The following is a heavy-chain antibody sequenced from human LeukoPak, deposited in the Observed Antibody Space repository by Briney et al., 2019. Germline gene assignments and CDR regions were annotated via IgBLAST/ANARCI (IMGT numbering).Heavy chain of an antibody. V-gene: IGHV3-15*01. D-gene: IGHD3-3*01. Sequence: GGSLRLSCAASGFTFSNARMSWVRQAPGKGLEWVGRIKSKTDGGTTDYAAPVKGRFTISRDDSKNTLYLQMNSLKTEDTAVYYCTTFKYDFWSGYYPEYDAFDIWGQGTMVTVSS. J-gene: IGHJ3*02. CDR3: TTFKYDFWSGYYPEYDAFDI. CDR2: IKSKTDGGTT. CDR1: GFTFSNAR.